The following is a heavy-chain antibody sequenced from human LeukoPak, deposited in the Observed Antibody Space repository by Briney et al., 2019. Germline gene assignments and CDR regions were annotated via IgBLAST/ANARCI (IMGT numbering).Heavy chain of an antibody. CDR3: ARDGNPHSIVATTRDYYYYMDV. Sequence: SSVKVSCKASGGTFSSYAISWVRQAPGQGLEWMGGIIPIFGTANYAQKFQGRVTITVDESTSTAYMELSSLRSEDTAVYYCARDGNPHSIVATTRDYYYYMDVWGKGTTVTVSS. CDR2: IIPIFGTA. CDR1: GGTFSSYA. J-gene: IGHJ6*03. D-gene: IGHD5-12*01. V-gene: IGHV1-69*01.